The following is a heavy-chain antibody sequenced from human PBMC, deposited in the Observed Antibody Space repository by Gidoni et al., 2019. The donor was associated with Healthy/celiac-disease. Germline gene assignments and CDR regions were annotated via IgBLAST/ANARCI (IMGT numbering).Heavy chain of an antibody. D-gene: IGHD3-10*01. CDR2: ISSSSSYI. CDR3: ARQQYYYGSGSYYYYFDY. J-gene: IGHJ4*02. CDR1: GFTFSSYS. Sequence: EVQLVESGGGLVKPGGSLRLSCAASGFTFSSYSMNWVRQAPGKGLEWVSSISSSSSYIYYADSVKGRFTISRDNAKNSLYLQMNSLRAEDTAVYYCARQQYYYGSGSYYYYFDYWGQGTLVTVSS. V-gene: IGHV3-21*01.